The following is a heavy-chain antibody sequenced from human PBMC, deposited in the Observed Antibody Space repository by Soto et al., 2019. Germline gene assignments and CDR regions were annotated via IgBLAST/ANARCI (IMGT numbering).Heavy chain of an antibody. D-gene: IGHD6-6*01. CDR1: GYNFTTYG. Sequence: QVQLLQSGPEVKKPGASVKVSCKASGYNFTTYGISWLRLAPGHGLEWMGWISPHNGKTKYAQTVQGRVTMATDTSTSTAYMEMKRLISDDTAVYYCARDRQLDPNFFDFWGQGTLVTVSS. J-gene: IGHJ4*02. CDR3: ARDRQLDPNFFDF. V-gene: IGHV1-18*01. CDR2: ISPHNGKT.